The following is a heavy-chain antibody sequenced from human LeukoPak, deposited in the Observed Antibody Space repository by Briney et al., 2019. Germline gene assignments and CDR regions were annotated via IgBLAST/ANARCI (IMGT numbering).Heavy chain of an antibody. CDR2: ISGSGGSI. J-gene: IGHJ4*02. Sequence: GGSLRLSCAASGFTFSSYAMRWVRQAPGKGLEWVSAISGSGGSIYYADSVKGRFTISRDNSKNTLYLQMNSLRAEDTAVYYCARRNIAAAALDYWGQGTPVTVSS. V-gene: IGHV3-23*01. CDR1: GFTFSSYA. CDR3: ARRNIAAAALDY. D-gene: IGHD6-13*01.